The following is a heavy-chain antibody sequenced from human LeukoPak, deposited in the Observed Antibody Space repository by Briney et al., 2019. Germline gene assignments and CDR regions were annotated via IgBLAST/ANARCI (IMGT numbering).Heavy chain of an antibody. CDR3: ARTMILYGMDV. CDR2: IIPILGIA. V-gene: IGHV1-69*04. Sequence: GASVKVSCKASGGTFSSYAISWVRQALGQGLEWMGRIIPILGIANYAQKFQGRVTITADKSTSTAYMELSSLRSEDTAVYYCARTMILYGMDVWGQGTTVTVSS. D-gene: IGHD3-22*01. J-gene: IGHJ6*02. CDR1: GGTFSSYA.